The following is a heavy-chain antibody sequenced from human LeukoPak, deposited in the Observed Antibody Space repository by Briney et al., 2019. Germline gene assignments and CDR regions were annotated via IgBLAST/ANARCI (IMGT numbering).Heavy chain of an antibody. V-gene: IGHV3-66*01. CDR1: GFTVSSNY. Sequence: GGSLRLSCAASGFTVSSNYMSWVRQAPGKGLEWVSVIYSGGSTYYADSVEGRFTISRDNSKNTLYLQMNSLRAEDTAVYYCARAAMTHRAFDIWGQGTMATVSS. J-gene: IGHJ3*02. D-gene: IGHD2-2*01. CDR3: ARAAMTHRAFDI. CDR2: IYSGGST.